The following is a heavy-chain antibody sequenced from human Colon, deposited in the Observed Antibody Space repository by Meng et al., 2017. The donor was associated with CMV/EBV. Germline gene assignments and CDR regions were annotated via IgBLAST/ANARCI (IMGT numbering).Heavy chain of an antibody. CDR1: GFTFRCYF. CDR2: ISGSTNYM. CDR3: ARADPSKLAPDY. D-gene: IGHD6-13*01. Sequence: CAAYGFTFRCYFMSWVRGGRGEGLEWVEDISGSTNYMSCKASVLGRLTISKDNAGNSLFLEMDSLRGEDTAVYYCARADPSKLAPDYWGQGTLVTVSS. V-gene: IGHV3-21*01. J-gene: IGHJ4*02.